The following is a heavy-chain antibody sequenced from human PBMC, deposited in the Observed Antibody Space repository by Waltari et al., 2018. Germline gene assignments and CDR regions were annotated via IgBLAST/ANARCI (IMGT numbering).Heavy chain of an antibody. D-gene: IGHD5-18*01. V-gene: IGHV4-61*02. CDR1: GASPSRGSYS. J-gene: IGHJ4*02. CDR3: ARWRGFNYGYDC. CDR2: IHTSGST. Sequence: QVQLQESGPGLVKSSQTLSLTCAVSGASPSRGSYSWSWIRPPAGKGLEWIGRIHTSGSTEYNPSLKSRVTISEDSSKNQFSLKLTSVTAADTAVYYCARWRGFNYGYDCWGQGTQVTVSS.